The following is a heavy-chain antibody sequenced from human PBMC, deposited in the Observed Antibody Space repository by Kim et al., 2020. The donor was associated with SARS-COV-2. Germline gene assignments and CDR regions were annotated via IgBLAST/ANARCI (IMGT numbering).Heavy chain of an antibody. CDR3: VLANGSGSYYADY. D-gene: IGHD3-10*01. V-gene: IGHV1-69*13. Sequence: SVKVSCKASGGNFSSYAISWVRQAPGQGLEWMGGIIPIFGTANYAQKFQGRVTITADESTSTAYMELSSLRSEDTAVYYCVLANGSGSYYADYWGQGTLVTVSS. CDR1: GGNFSSYA. J-gene: IGHJ4*02. CDR2: IIPIFGTA.